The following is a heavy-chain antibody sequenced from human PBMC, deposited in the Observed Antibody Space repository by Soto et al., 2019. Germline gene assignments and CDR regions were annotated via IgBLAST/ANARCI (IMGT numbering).Heavy chain of an antibody. Sequence: PSETLSLTCTVSGGSISSYYWSWIRQPPGKGLEWIGYIYYSGSTNYNPSLKSRVTISVDTSKNQFSLKLSSVTAADTAVYYCARDQGFCSSTSCYVGGYYYYYYGMDVWGQGTTVTVSS. V-gene: IGHV4-59*01. CDR1: GGSISSYY. CDR2: IYYSGST. CDR3: ARDQGFCSSTSCYVGGYYYYYYGMDV. D-gene: IGHD2-2*01. J-gene: IGHJ6*02.